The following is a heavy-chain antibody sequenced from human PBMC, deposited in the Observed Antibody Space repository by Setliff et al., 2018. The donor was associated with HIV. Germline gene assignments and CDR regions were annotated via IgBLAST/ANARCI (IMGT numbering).Heavy chain of an antibody. CDR1: DFTFSTYC. CDR3: ARDVLRGSSVFDY. CDR2: ISYRSSYI. Sequence: GGSLRLSCAASDFTFSTYCINWVRQAPGKGLEWISSISYRSSYIYYSDSVKGRFTISRNDAENSLFLQLNSLRAEDTAVYYCARDVLRGSSVFDYWGQGTLVTVSS. V-gene: IGHV3-21*01. J-gene: IGHJ4*02. D-gene: IGHD3-10*01.